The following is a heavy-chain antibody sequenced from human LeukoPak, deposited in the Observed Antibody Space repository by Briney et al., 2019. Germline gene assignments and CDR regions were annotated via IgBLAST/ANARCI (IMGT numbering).Heavy chain of an antibody. V-gene: IGHV5-51*01. CDR1: GSRFTSYW. D-gene: IGHD2-8*01. Sequence: LGASLKISCKASGSRFTSYWIGWVRPLPGKGLEWMGIIYPGDSDTRYSPSFQGQVTISADKSISTAYLQWSSLKASDTAMYYCARRNDYGDYWGQGTLVTVSS. CDR3: ARRNDYGDY. J-gene: IGHJ4*02. CDR2: IYPGDSDT.